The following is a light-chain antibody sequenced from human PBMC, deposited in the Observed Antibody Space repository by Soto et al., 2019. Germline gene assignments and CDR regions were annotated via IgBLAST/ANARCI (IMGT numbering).Light chain of an antibody. Sequence: EIGLPQSPATLALSQGERATLSCLASQSVSSDLAWYQQKPGQAPRLLLYDASNRGTGIPARFSGSGSGTDVTLTSSRLEPEHFAVYYCQQRSTWPPEVTFGQGTRLEIK. CDR2: DAS. CDR1: QSVSSD. CDR3: QQRSTWPPEVT. V-gene: IGKV3-11*01. J-gene: IGKJ5*01.